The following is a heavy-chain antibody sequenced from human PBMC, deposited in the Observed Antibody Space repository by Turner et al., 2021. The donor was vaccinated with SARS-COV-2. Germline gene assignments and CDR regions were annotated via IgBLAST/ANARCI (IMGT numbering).Heavy chain of an antibody. V-gene: IGHV3-7*03. Sequence: EVQLVESGGGVVQPGGSLRLSCAASGFTFSRHWMGWVRQAPGKGLEWVANIKQDGSEKYYVDSVKGRFTISRDNAKNSLYLQMNSLRAEDTAVYYCARLHTSSWYFDYWGQGTLVTVSS. CDR1: GFTFSRHW. D-gene: IGHD6-13*01. CDR2: IKQDGSEK. J-gene: IGHJ4*02. CDR3: ARLHTSSWYFDY.